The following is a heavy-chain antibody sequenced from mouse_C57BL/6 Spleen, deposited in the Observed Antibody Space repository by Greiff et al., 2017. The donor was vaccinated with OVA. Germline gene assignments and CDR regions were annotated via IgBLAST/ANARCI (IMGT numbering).Heavy chain of an antibody. CDR1: GYTFTSYW. V-gene: IGHV1-55*01. Sequence: QVQLQQPGAELVKPGASVKMSCKASGYTFTSYWITWVKQRPGQGLEWIGDIYPGSGSTNYNEKFKSKATLTVDTSSSTAYMQLSSLTSEDSAVYYCARGDYDVDYFDYWGQGTTLTVSS. D-gene: IGHD2-4*01. CDR3: ARGDYDVDYFDY. J-gene: IGHJ2*01. CDR2: IYPGSGST.